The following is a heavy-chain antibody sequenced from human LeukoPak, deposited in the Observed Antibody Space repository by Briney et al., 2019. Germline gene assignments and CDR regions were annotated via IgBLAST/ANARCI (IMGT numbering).Heavy chain of an antibody. CDR2: IRYDGSNK. D-gene: IGHD1-26*01. CDR3: ARLKTVMSPKRTPWDDALDN. V-gene: IGHV3-30*02. J-gene: IGHJ3*02. CDR1: GFTFSSYG. Sequence: GGSLRLSCAASGFTFSSYGMHWVRQAPGKGLEWVAFIRYDGSNKYYADSVKGRFTISRDNSKNTLYLQMNSLRAEDTAVYYCARLKTVMSPKRTPWDDALDNWGQGTMVTVSS.